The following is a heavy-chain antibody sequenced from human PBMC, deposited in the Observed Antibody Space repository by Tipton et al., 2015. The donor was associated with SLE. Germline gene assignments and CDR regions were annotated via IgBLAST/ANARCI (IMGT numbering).Heavy chain of an antibody. J-gene: IGHJ4*02. D-gene: IGHD3-10*01. CDR3: ARGRRITMVRGVEFDY. CDR2: IHHSGST. V-gene: IGHV4-34*01. Sequence: TLSLTCAVSGYSISSGHYWSWIRQPPGKGLEWIGEIHHSGSTNYNPSLKSRVTISVDTSKDQFSLKLSSVTAADTAVYYCARGRRITMVRGVEFDYWGQGTLVPVSS. CDR1: GYSISSGHY.